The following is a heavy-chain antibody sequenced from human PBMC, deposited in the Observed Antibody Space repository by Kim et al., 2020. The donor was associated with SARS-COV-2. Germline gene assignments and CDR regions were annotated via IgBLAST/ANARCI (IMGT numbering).Heavy chain of an antibody. Sequence: GGSLRLSCAASGFTFGSYWMHWVRQVPGKGLVWVSRINDDGAVTTYADSVKGRFTISRDNAKNTLFLQMNTLRDEDTAVYHCASGLHVPTTHGAFDIWGQGTMVTVSS. D-gene: IGHD5-12*01. CDR2: INDDGAVT. CDR1: GFTFGSYW. CDR3: ASGLHVPTTHGAFDI. J-gene: IGHJ3*02. V-gene: IGHV3-74*03.